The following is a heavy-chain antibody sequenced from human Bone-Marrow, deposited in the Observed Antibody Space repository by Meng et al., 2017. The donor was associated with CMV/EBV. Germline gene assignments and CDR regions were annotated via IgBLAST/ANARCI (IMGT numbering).Heavy chain of an antibody. J-gene: IGHJ3*02. CDR2: IYPGDSDT. V-gene: IGHV5-51*01. CDR1: GYSFTSYW. D-gene: IGHD1-1*01. Sequence: KVSCKGSGYSFTSYWIGWVRQMPGKGLEWMGIIYPGDSDTRYSPSFQGQVTISADKSISTAYLQWSSLKASDTATYYRARLERLYDAFDIWGQGTRVTVSS. CDR3: ARLERLYDAFDI.